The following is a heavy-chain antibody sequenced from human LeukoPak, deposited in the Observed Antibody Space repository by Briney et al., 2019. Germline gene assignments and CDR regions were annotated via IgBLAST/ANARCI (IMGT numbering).Heavy chain of an antibody. CDR3: ARTGEFVGYFDL. CDR2: INHSGRT. Sequence: SETLSLTCVVYGGSFSTDYWSWVRQPPGKGLEWIGEINHSGRTNYDPSLKSRVTISVDTSKNQFALKLTSVTAADPAVYYCARTGEFVGYFDLWGRGTLITVSS. V-gene: IGHV4-34*01. CDR1: GGSFSTDY. J-gene: IGHJ2*01. D-gene: IGHD3-10*01.